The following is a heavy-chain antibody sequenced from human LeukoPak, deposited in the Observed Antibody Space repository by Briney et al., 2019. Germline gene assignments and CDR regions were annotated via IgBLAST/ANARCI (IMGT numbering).Heavy chain of an antibody. CDR3: ARLDRGSLIADLPFDY. V-gene: IGHV5-51*01. J-gene: IGHJ4*02. CDR1: GYSFTSYW. Sequence: GESLKISCKGSGYSFTSYWIGWVRQMPGKGLEWMGIIYPGDSDTRYSPSFQGQVTTSADKSISIAYLQWSSLKASDTAMYYCARLDRGSLIADLPFDYWGQGTLVTVSS. CDR2: IYPGDSDT. D-gene: IGHD3-22*01.